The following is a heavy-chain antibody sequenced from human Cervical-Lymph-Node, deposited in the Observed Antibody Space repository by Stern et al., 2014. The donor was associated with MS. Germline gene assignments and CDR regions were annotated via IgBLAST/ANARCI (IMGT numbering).Heavy chain of an antibody. J-gene: IGHJ6*02. V-gene: IGHV1-69*01. CDR3: ARDGRHRDNYGLDV. Sequence: VQLVESGAEVKKPGSSVKVSCQASGGTFNVYAINWLRQAPGQGLDWMGGIIPIFGTANYAQKFQGRVTITADESTRTSSMQLSSLRSNDTAVYYCARDGRHRDNYGLDVWGQGTTVIVSS. CDR2: IIPIFGTA. CDR1: GGTFNVYA. D-gene: IGHD2-15*01.